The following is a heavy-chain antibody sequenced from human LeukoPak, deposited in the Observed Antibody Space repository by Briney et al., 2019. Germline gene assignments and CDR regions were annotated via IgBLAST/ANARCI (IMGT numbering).Heavy chain of an antibody. J-gene: IGHJ6*03. CDR2: ISGSGGST. D-gene: IGHD3-22*01. V-gene: IGHV3-23*01. Sequence: GGSLRLSCAASGFTFSSYAMSWVRQAPGEGLEWVSAISGSGGSTYYADSVKGRFTISRDNSKNTLYLQMNSLRAEDTAVYYCAKSGGYNYYYYMDVWGKGTTVTVSS. CDR1: GFTFSSYA. CDR3: AKSGGYNYYYYMDV.